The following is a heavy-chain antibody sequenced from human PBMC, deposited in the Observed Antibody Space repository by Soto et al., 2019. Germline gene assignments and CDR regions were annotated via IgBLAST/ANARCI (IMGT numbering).Heavy chain of an antibody. CDR2: IYHSGST. J-gene: IGHJ4*02. CDR1: GGSISSGGYS. Sequence: QLQLQESGSGLVKPSQTLSLTCAVSGGSISSGGYSWSWIRQPPGKGLEWIGYIYHSGSTYYNPSLKRRVTISVDRSKNQFSLKLSSVTAADTAVYYCARGGGYDRFGELDYWGQGTLVTVSS. CDR3: ARGGGYDRFGELDY. D-gene: IGHD3-10*01. V-gene: IGHV4-30-2*01.